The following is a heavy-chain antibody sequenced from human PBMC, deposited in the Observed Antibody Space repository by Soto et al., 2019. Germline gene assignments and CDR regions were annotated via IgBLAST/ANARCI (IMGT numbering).Heavy chain of an antibody. V-gene: IGHV1-69*12. CDR3: ASHSGSSPEGRYYYGMDV. CDR2: IIPIFGTA. CDR1: GGTFSNYA. J-gene: IGHJ6*02. D-gene: IGHD1-26*01. Sequence: QVQLVQSGAEVKKPGSSVKVSCKASGGTFSNYAISWVRQAPGQGLEWMGGIIPIFGTADYAQKFQGRVTITADESTSTAYMELSSLRSEDTAVYYCASHSGSSPEGRYYYGMDVWGQGTTVTVSS.